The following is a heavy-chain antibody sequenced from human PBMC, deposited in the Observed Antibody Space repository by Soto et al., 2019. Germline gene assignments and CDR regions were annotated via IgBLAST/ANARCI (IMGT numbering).Heavy chain of an antibody. CDR1: GFTFGRSG. CDR3: ARDLNTGYIDY. Sequence: QVQMVESGGGVVQPGTSLRLSCVASGFTFGRSGMHWVRQAPGVALEWVAIIWFDGSKKYYADSVKGRLTVSRDNSKNTLYLQMDSLRGDDTAVYYCARDLNTGYIDYWGQGTLVTVSS. CDR2: IWFDGSKK. J-gene: IGHJ4*02. D-gene: IGHD5-12*01. V-gene: IGHV3-33*01.